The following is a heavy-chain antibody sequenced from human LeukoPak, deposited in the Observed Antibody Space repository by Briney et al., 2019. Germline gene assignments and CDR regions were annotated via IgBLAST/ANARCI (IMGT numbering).Heavy chain of an antibody. CDR2: ISGSGGST. J-gene: IGHJ4*02. CDR1: GFTFSNSA. CDR3: AKRIQSAMATGY. V-gene: IGHV3-23*01. D-gene: IGHD5-18*01. Sequence: GGSLRLSCAASGFTFSNSALSWVRQAPGRGLEWVSDISGSGGSTYYADSVKGRFTISRDNSKNTLYLQMNSLRAEDTAVYYCAKRIQSAMATGYWGQGTLVTVSS.